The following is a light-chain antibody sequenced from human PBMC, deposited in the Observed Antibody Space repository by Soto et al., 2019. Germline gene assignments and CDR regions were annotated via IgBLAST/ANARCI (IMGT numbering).Light chain of an antibody. CDR3: LQDINYPWT. V-gene: IGKV1-12*01. Sequence: DIQMTQSPSSVSASVGDRVTITCRASQAIDSWLAWYQQKPGEAPKLLIFTGSLLHSGVPPRFSGSGSGTDFTLAISSLQPEDSATYYCLQDINYPWTFGQGTKVDIK. CDR2: TGS. CDR1: QAIDSW. J-gene: IGKJ1*01.